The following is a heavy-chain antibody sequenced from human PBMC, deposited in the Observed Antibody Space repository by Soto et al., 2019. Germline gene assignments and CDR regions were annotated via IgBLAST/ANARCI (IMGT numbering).Heavy chain of an antibody. Sequence: GASVKVSCKASGGTFSSYAISWVRQAPGQGLEWMGGIIPIFGTANYAQKFQGRVTITADESTSTAYMELSSLRSEDTAVYYCARNDGYNYGPQSSSYGMDVWGQGTTVTVSS. CDR1: GGTFSSYA. J-gene: IGHJ6*02. CDR3: ARNDGYNYGPQSSSYGMDV. D-gene: IGHD5-12*01. CDR2: IIPIFGTA. V-gene: IGHV1-69*13.